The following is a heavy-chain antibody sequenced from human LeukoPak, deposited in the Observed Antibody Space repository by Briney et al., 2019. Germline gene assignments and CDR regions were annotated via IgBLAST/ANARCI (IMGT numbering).Heavy chain of an antibody. CDR1: GGSISSGSYY. CDR3: ARGGFTYSSGWRFDY. D-gene: IGHD6-19*01. CDR2: IYTSGST. V-gene: IGHV4-61*02. Sequence: SQTLSLTCTVSGGSISSGSYYWSWIRPPAGKGLEWIGRIYTSGSTNYNPSLKSRVTISVDTSKNQFSLKLSSVTAADTAVYYCARGGFTYSSGWRFDYWGQGTLVTVSS. J-gene: IGHJ4*02.